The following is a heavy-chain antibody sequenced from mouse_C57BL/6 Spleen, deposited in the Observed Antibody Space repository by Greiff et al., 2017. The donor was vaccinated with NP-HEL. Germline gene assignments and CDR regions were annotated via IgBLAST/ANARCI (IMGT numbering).Heavy chain of an antibody. CDR1: GYSFTGYY. V-gene: IGHV1-42*01. CDR2: INPSTGGT. Sequence: EVQGVESGPELVKPGASVKISCKASGYSFTGYYMNWVKQSPEKSLEWIGEINPSTGGTTYNQKFKAKATLTVDKSSSTAYMQLKSLTSEDSAAYYCARGVLYYFDYWGQGTTLTVSS. D-gene: IGHD6-1*01. J-gene: IGHJ2*01. CDR3: ARGVLYYFDY.